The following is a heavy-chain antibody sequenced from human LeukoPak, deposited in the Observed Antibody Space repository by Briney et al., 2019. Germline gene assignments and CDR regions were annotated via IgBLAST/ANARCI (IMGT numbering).Heavy chain of an antibody. Sequence: SSETLSLTCTVSGYSISSGYYWGWIRQPPGKGLEWIGSIYHSGSTYYNPSLKSRVTISVDTSKNQFSLKLSSVTAADTAVYYCARAKYSGSWTDYWGQGTLVTVSS. V-gene: IGHV4-38-2*02. D-gene: IGHD6-13*01. CDR3: ARAKYSGSWTDY. CDR2: IYHSGST. CDR1: GYSISSGYY. J-gene: IGHJ4*02.